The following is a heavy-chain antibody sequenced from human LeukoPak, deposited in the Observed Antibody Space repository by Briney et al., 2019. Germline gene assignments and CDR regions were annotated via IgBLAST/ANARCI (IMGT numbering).Heavy chain of an antibody. Sequence: ASVKVSCKASGYTFTVYYMHWVRQAPGQGLEWMGWINPNSGGTNYAQKFQGRVTMTRDTSISTAYMELSRLRSDDTAVYYCARDSIVGATHDAFDIWGQGTMVTVSS. CDR2: INPNSGGT. V-gene: IGHV1-2*02. J-gene: IGHJ3*02. CDR1: GYTFTVYY. D-gene: IGHD1-26*01. CDR3: ARDSIVGATHDAFDI.